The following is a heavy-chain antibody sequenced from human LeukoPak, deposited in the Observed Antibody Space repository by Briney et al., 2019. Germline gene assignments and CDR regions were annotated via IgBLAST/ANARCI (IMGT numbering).Heavy chain of an antibody. CDR2: IYYSGST. J-gene: IGHJ4*02. Sequence: PSETLSLTCTVSGGSISSYYWSWIRQPPGRGLEWIGYIYYSGSTNYNPSLKSRVTISVDTSKNQFSLKLSSVTAADTAVYYCARGSSSGYYWGFDYWGQGTLVTVSS. CDR1: GGSISSYY. CDR3: ARGSSSGYYWGFDY. D-gene: IGHD3-22*01. V-gene: IGHV4-59*01.